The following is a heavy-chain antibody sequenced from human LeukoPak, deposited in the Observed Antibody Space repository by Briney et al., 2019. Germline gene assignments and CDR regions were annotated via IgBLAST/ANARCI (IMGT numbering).Heavy chain of an antibody. D-gene: IGHD4-17*01. CDR1: GNSFGDYY. V-gene: IGHV4-4*07. Sequence: SSETLSLTCTVSGNSFGDYYWSWIRQPAGKGLEWIGRIYTSGSTTYNPSPKSRVTMSVDTSKSQFSLNLMSVTAADTAVYYCTRDTGTTGEVKFDPWGQGTLVTVSS. CDR2: IYTSGST. J-gene: IGHJ5*02. CDR3: TRDTGTTGEVKFDP.